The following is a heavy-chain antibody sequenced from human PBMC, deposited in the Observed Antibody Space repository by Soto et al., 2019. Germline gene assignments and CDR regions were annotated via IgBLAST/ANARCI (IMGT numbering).Heavy chain of an antibody. J-gene: IGHJ4*02. V-gene: IGHV3-30-3*01. Sequence: QLAGSLRLSCAASGFTCSSYAMHWVRQAPGKGLEWVAVISYDGSNKYYADSVKGRFTISRDNSKNTLYLQMNSLRAEDTAVYYCARAVEYFDYWGQGTLVTVSS. CDR3: ARAVEYFDY. CDR2: ISYDGSNK. D-gene: IGHD2-15*01. CDR1: GFTCSSYA.